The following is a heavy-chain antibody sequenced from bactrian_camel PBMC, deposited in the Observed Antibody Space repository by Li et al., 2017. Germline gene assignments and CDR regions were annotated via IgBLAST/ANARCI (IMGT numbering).Heavy chain of an antibody. CDR1: GYTYNRNC. CDR3: AAGRRYSSRCLINFEFES. V-gene: IGHV3S53*01. J-gene: IGHJ4*01. CDR2: IGSAGTP. Sequence: QVQLVESGGGSVQAGGSLRLSCAASGYTYNRNCMAWFRQSPGKEREGVAAIGSAGTPKYAESVKGRFTIGKDRTANTLYLQMDSLTPADSAEYYCAAGRRYSSRCLINFEFESWGSGTQVTVS.